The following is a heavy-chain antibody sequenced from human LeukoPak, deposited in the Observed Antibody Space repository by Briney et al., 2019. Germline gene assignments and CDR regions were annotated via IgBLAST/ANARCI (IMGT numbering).Heavy chain of an antibody. Sequence: SETLSLTCTVSGGSISSGSYYWSWIRQPAGKGLEWIGRIYTSGSTNYNPSLKSRVTISVDTSKNQFSLKLSSVTAADTAAYYCARGSDWFDPWGQGTLVTVSS. D-gene: IGHD3-10*01. CDR1: GGSISSGSYY. CDR2: IYTSGST. J-gene: IGHJ5*02. CDR3: ARGSDWFDP. V-gene: IGHV4-61*02.